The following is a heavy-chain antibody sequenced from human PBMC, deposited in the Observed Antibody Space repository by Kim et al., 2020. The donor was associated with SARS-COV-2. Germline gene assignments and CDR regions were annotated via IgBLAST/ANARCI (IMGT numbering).Heavy chain of an antibody. Sequence: CYEDTVKGRFTISRDNSKNTLYLQMNGLRAEDTAVYYCAKSFGSWYYFDYWGQGTLVTVSS. D-gene: IGHD1-26*01. J-gene: IGHJ4*02. CDR3: AKSFGSWYYFDY. V-gene: IGHV3-23*03.